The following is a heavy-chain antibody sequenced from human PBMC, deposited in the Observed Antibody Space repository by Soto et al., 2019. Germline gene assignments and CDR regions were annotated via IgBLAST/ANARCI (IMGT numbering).Heavy chain of an antibody. CDR1: GYTFTTYG. J-gene: IGHJ4*02. CDR3: ARDVDVLTTPPGDY. Sequence: GASVKVSCKTSGYTFTTYGISWVRQAPGQGLEWIGWTSGYNDNTNYAQNFQGRVTMTTDTSRNTAYMELKSLRSDDTAVYYCARDVDVLTTPPGDYWGQGTLVTVSS. D-gene: IGHD2-8*02. CDR2: TSGYNDNT. V-gene: IGHV1-18*04.